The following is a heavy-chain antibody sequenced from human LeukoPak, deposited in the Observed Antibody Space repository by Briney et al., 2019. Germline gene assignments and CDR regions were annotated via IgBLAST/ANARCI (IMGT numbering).Heavy chain of an antibody. CDR1: GGSFSGYY. J-gene: IGHJ4*02. CDR3: ARGRRGSSGFLDY. V-gene: IGHV4-34*01. CDR2: INHSGST. D-gene: IGHD3-22*01. Sequence: PSETLSLTCAVYGGSFSGYYWSWIRQPPGKGLEWIGEINHSGSTNYNPSLKSRVTISVDTSKSQFSLKLSSVTAADTAVYYCARGRRGSSGFLDYWGQGTLVTVSS.